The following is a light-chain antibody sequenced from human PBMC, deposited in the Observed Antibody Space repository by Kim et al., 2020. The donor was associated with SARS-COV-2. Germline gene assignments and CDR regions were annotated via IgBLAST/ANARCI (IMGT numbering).Light chain of an antibody. CDR1: QTISSAH. J-gene: IGKJ2*01. V-gene: IGKV3-20*01. Sequence: LSPGQRATLSCKASQTISSAHLAWYQHKPGQAPRLLMSAASNRAAGIPDRFSGSGSGTDFTLTITRLEREDFAVYYCQQYVASPYTFGPGTKLEL. CDR3: QQYVASPYT. CDR2: AAS.